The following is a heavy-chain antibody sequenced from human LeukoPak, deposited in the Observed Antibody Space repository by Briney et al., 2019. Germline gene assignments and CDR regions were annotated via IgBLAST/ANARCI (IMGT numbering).Heavy chain of an antibody. CDR2: INHSGST. Sequence: SETLSLTCAVYGGSFSGYYWSWSRQPPGKGLEWIGEINHSGSTNYNPSLKSRVTISVDTSKKQFSLKLSSVTAADTAVYYCARVARITIFGVVMASYNWFDPWGQGTLVTVSS. D-gene: IGHD3-3*01. CDR1: GGSFSGYY. CDR3: ARVARITIFGVVMASYNWFDP. V-gene: IGHV4-34*01. J-gene: IGHJ5*02.